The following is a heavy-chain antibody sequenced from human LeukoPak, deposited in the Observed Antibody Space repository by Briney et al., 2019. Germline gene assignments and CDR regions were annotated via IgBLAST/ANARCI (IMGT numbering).Heavy chain of an antibody. CDR1: GFTFSSYA. CDR2: ISYDGSNK. D-gene: IGHD3-9*01. V-gene: IGHV3-30*04. J-gene: IGHJ4*02. Sequence: GGSLRLSCAASGFTFSSYAMHWVRQAPGKGLEWVAVISYDGSNKYYADSVKGRFTISRDNSKNTLYLQMNSLRAEDTAVYYCAKEESVGVLRYFDWLRTPSFFDYWGQGTLVTVSS. CDR3: AKEESVGVLRYFDWLRTPSFFDY.